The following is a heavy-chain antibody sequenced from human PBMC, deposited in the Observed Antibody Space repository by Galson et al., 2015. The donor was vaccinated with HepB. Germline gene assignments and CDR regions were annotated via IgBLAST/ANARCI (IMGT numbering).Heavy chain of an antibody. V-gene: IGHV1-3*01. CDR1: RDTFTTYA. D-gene: IGHD3-22*01. Sequence: SVKVSCKASRDTFTTYAMHWVRQALGQRLEWMGWINPGNGDTKYSQNFQGRVTITRDTSANTAYMELSSLRSEDTAVYYCASAYFDSSAYFLWGQGTQVTVSS. J-gene: IGHJ4*02. CDR2: INPGNGDT. CDR3: ASAYFDSSAYFL.